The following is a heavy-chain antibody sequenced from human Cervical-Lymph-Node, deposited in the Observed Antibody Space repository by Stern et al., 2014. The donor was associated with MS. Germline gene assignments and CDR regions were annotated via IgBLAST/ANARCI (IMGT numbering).Heavy chain of an antibody. V-gene: IGHV4-4*02. J-gene: IGHJ6*02. CDR2: IYHSGST. CDR1: GGSISSSNW. CDR3: ARDGYCSGGSCYPRAKTYGMDV. Sequence: QVQLQESGPGLVKPSGTLSLTCAVSGGSISSSNWWRWVRQPPGKGLEGIGGIYHSGSTNYNPSIKSRVTISVDKSKNQFSLKLSSVTAADTAVYYCARDGYCSGGSCYPRAKTYGMDVWGQGTTVTVSS. D-gene: IGHD2-15*01.